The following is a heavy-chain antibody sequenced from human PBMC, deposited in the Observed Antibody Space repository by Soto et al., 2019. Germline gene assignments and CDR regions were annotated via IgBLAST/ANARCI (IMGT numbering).Heavy chain of an antibody. CDR3: ARQYCTNGVCYSGNDY. D-gene: IGHD2-8*01. V-gene: IGHV5-51*01. J-gene: IGHJ4*01. CDR1: GYTFSNYL. Sequence: GESLKISCKGSGYTFSNYLIGWVRQMPGKGPEWMGFIYPDDSNTRYSPAFQGQVTISVDKSISTAYLQWSSLRASDSALYYCARQYCTNGVCYSGNDYWGHGTLVTVSS. CDR2: IYPDDSNT.